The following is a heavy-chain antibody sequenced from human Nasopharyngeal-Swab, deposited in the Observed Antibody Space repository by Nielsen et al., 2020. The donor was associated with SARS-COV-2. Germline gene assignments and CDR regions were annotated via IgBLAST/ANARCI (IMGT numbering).Heavy chain of an antibody. J-gene: IGHJ6*02. CDR3: AAYSSGPYYYYYGMDV. CDR2: MNPNSGNT. V-gene: IGHV1-8*01. CDR1: GYTFTSYD. Sequence: ASVKVSCKASGYTFTSYDINWVRQATGQGLEWMGWMNPNSGNTGYAQKFQGRVTMTRNTSISTAYMELSSLRSEDTAVYYCAAYSSGPYYYYYGMDVWGQGTTVTVSS. D-gene: IGHD4-11*01.